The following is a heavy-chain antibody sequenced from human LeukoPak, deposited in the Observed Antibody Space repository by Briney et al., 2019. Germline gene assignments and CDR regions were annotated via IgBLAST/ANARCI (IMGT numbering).Heavy chain of an antibody. Sequence: SETLSLTCAVYGGSFSGYYWSWIRQPPGKGLEWIGEINHSGSTNYIPSLKSRVTISVDTSKNQFSLKLSSVTAADTAVYYCARGGRIVVPAAIKVGYFDYWGQGTLVTVSS. CDR1: GGSFSGYY. CDR3: ARGGRIVVPAAIKVGYFDY. J-gene: IGHJ4*02. V-gene: IGHV4-34*01. CDR2: INHSGST. D-gene: IGHD2-2*01.